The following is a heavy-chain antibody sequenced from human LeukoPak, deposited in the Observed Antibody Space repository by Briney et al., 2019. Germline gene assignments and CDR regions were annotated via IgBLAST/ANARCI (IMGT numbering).Heavy chain of an antibody. CDR3: ARGEHSADY. J-gene: IGHJ4*02. CDR2: IYSSGYT. V-gene: IGHV4-4*07. CDR1: GGSIRSYY. Sequence: PSETLSLTCTVSGGSIRSYYWNWIRQPAGKGLEWIGRIYSSGYTNYNPSLKNRVPMSVDTSKNQFSLKLTSLTAADTAVYYCARGEHSADYWGPGALVTVSS. D-gene: IGHD1/OR15-1a*01.